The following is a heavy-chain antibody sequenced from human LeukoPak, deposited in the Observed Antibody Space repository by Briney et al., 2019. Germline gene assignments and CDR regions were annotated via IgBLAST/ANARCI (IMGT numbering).Heavy chain of an antibody. CDR2: INSDGSMT. Sequence: GGSLRLSFAASGFTFTCYWMHWVRQPPGKGLVWVSRINSDGSMTNYADSVKGRFTISRDNANTLYLQMNGLRAEDTAVYYCVRGTAFWNGVDYWGQGTLVTVSS. J-gene: IGHJ4*02. CDR1: GFTFTCYW. D-gene: IGHD3-3*01. V-gene: IGHV3-74*01. CDR3: VRGTAFWNGVDY.